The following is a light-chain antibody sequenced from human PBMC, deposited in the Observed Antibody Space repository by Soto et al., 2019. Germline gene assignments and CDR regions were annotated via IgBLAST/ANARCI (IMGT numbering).Light chain of an antibody. CDR3: CSSAPESTYV. Sequence: QSALAQPASVSGSPGQSITISCTGTSSDVGAYNSVSWYQQHPHKAPQVIIYKGTQRPSGVSNLLSGSTSGNAASLTISGLQADDEADYFCCSSAPESTYVFGNGTKLTVL. CDR1: SSDVGAYNS. V-gene: IGLV2-23*01. J-gene: IGLJ1*01. CDR2: KGT.